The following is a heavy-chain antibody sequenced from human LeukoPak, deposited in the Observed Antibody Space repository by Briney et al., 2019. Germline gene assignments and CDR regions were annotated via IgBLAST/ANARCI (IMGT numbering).Heavy chain of an antibody. CDR1: GFTFSDYY. D-gene: IGHD3-3*02. J-gene: IGHJ6*03. CDR3: AGAFKEYYYYYMDV. V-gene: IGHV3-11*04. CDR2: ISSSGSTI. Sequence: PGGSLRLSCAASGFTFSDYYMSWIRQAPGKGLEWVSYISSSGSTIYYADSVKGRFTISRDNAKNSLYLQMNSLRAEDTAVYYCAGAFKEYYYYYMDVWGKGTTVTVSS.